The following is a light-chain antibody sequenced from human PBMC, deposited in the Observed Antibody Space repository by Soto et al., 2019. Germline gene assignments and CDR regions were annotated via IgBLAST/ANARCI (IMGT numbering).Light chain of an antibody. CDR1: SSDVGGYNF. Sequence: QSVLTQPASVSGSPGQSITISCTGASSDVGGYNFVSWYQQHPGKAPKLMIFEVSNRPSGVSNRFSGSKSGNTASLTNSGLQAEDEADYYCSSYTSSSNYVFGTGTKLTVL. CDR3: SSYTSSSNYV. J-gene: IGLJ1*01. CDR2: EVS. V-gene: IGLV2-14*01.